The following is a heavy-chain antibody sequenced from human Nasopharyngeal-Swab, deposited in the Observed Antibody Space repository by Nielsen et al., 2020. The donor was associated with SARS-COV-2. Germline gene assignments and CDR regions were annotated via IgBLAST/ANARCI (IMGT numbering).Heavy chain of an antibody. D-gene: IGHD6-19*01. Sequence: GESLKISCAASGFTFSSYGMHWVRQAPGKGLEWVAVISYDGSNKYYADSVKGRFTISRDNSKNTLYLQMNSLRAEDTAVNYCAKDDLISSGWYKSAPTGYWGQGTLVTVSS. CDR1: GFTFSSYG. CDR3: AKDDLISSGWYKSAPTGY. J-gene: IGHJ4*02. CDR2: ISYDGSNK. V-gene: IGHV3-30*18.